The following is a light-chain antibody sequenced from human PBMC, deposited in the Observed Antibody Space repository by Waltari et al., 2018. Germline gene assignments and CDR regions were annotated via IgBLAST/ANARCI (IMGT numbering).Light chain of an antibody. CDR1: QSIGSW. V-gene: IGKV1-5*03. CDR2: KAS. Sequence: DIQMTQFPSTLSASVGDRVTITCRAGQSIGSWLAWYQQKPGEAPKVLLYKASILESGVPSRFSGSGSGTEFTLTISSLQPDDFATYYCQQYQSPPWTFGQGTNVEIK. CDR3: QQYQSPPWT. J-gene: IGKJ1*01.